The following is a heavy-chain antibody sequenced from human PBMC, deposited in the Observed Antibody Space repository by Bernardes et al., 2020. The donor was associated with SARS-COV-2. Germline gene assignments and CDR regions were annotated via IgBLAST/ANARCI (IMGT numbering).Heavy chain of an antibody. CDR2: IFYSGST. D-gene: IGHD1-26*01. Sequence: TLSLTFTVSGGSISSSDYYWVWIRQPPGKGLEWIGTIFYSGSTYYNPSLKSRVTISVDTSKNEFSLKVSSVTAADTAVYYCARQELHPLGYFYGMDVWGLGTTVTVSS. CDR3: ARQELHPLGYFYGMDV. CDR1: GGSISSSDYY. J-gene: IGHJ6*02. V-gene: IGHV4-39*01.